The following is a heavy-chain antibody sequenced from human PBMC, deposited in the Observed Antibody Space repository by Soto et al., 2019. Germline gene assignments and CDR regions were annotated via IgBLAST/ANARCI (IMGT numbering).Heavy chain of an antibody. CDR1: GGTFSSYA. Sequence: SVKVSCKASGGTFSSYAISWVRQAPGQGLEWMGGIIPIFGTANYAQKFQGRVTITADKSTSTAYIELSSLRSEDTAVYYCAREGHRDGYNSAYYYYGMDVWGQGTTVTVSS. J-gene: IGHJ6*02. CDR3: AREGHRDGYNSAYYYYGMDV. CDR2: IIPIFGTA. D-gene: IGHD5-12*01. V-gene: IGHV1-69*06.